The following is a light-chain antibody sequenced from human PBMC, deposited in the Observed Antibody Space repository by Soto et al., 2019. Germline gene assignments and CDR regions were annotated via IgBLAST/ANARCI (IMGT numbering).Light chain of an antibody. CDR3: QQYNRG. CDR2: KAS. CDR1: QSISNW. Sequence: DIQMTQSPSTLSASVGDRVTITCRASQSISNWLAWYQQKPGKAPKLLIYKASSLESGVPSRFSGSGSGTEFTLTISSLQPDDFATYYCQQYNRGFGQGTKVEIK. J-gene: IGKJ1*01. V-gene: IGKV1-5*03.